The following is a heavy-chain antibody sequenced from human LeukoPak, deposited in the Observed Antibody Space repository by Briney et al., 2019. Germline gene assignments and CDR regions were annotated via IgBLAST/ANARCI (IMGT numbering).Heavy chain of an antibody. CDR3: ARGGTVTTRYYYVDV. Sequence: SVKVSCKASGGTFSSYAISWVRQAPGQGLEWMGGIIPIFGTANYAQKFQGRVTITADKSTSTAYMELSSLRSEDTAVYYCARGGTVTTRYYYVDVWGKGTTVTVSS. CDR2: IIPIFGTA. J-gene: IGHJ6*03. CDR1: GGTFSSYA. D-gene: IGHD4-17*01. V-gene: IGHV1-69*06.